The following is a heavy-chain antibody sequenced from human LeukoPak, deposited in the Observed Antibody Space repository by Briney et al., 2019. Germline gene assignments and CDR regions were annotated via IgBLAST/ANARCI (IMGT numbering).Heavy chain of an antibody. J-gene: IGHJ4*02. CDR2: IYYSGST. CDR1: GGSISSYY. V-gene: IGHV4-59*08. Sequence: SETLSLTCTVSGGSISSYYWSWIRQPPGKGLEWIGYIYYSGSTNYNPSLKSRVTISIDTSKNQISLRLTSVTAADTAVYYCARHRSGTFFDYWGQGTLVAVSS. CDR3: ARHRSGTFFDY.